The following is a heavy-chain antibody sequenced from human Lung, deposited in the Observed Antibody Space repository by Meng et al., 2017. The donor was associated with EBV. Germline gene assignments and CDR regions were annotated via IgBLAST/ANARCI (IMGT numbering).Heavy chain of an antibody. V-gene: IGHV4-30-4*01. CDR2: NYKGWST. CDR1: GAVVDSGCYQ. CDR3: NAYTGGGGGLGS. J-gene: IGHJ5*02. Sequence: AQRVGAGPVVGRPSGPPPPPWPLLGAVVDSGCYQWSWVPQPPGTGLECIGYNYKGWSTYYNPPLKSRVSMSVDTSKNQFPLPLSSGTAADTSFYYCNAYTGGGGGLGSWGQGTLVTVSS. D-gene: IGHD3-16*01.